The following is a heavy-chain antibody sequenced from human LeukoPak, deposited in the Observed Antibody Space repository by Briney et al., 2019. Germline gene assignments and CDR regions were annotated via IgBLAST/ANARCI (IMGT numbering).Heavy chain of an antibody. CDR1: GFTFSSYG. J-gene: IGHJ6*02. V-gene: IGHV3-30*18. D-gene: IGHD3-22*01. CDR2: ISYDGSNK. Sequence: PGGSLRLSCAASGFTFSSYGMHWVRQAPGKGLEWVAVISYDGSNKYYADSVKGRFTISRDNSKNTLYLQMNSLRAEDTAVYYCAKDYYYDSSGPSDYYYGMDVWGQGTTVTVSS. CDR3: AKDYYYDSSGPSDYYYGMDV.